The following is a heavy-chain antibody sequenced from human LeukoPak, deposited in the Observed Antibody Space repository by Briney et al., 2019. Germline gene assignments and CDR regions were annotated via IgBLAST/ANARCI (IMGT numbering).Heavy chain of an antibody. CDR3: ARNPDERGYSYGSPLDY. CDR2: ISSSSSYI. J-gene: IGHJ4*02. Sequence: GGSLRLSCAASGFTFSSYSMNWVRQAPGKGLEWVSSISSSSSYIYYADSVKGRFTISRDNAKNSLYLQMNSLRAEDTAVYYCARNPDERGYSYGSPLDYWGQGTLVTVSS. V-gene: IGHV3-21*04. CDR1: GFTFSSYS. D-gene: IGHD5-18*01.